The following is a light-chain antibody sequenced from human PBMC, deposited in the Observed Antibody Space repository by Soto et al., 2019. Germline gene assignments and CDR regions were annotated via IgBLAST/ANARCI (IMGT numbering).Light chain of an antibody. J-gene: IGKJ2*01. CDR3: LQYSGSSYT. CDR2: DAS. CDR1: QFIDRW. V-gene: IGKV1-5*01. Sequence: DIQMTQSPSTLSASVGDRVTITCRASQFIDRWLAWYQQKPGKAPQYLIFDASSLYGGVPLRFSGSGSGTEFTLTITSLQPDDSATYYCLQYSGSSYTFDQGTNVEIK.